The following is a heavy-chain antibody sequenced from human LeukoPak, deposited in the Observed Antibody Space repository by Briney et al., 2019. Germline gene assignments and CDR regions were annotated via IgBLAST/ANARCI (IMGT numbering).Heavy chain of an antibody. J-gene: IGHJ4*02. D-gene: IGHD4-17*01. CDR1: GFTVSSNY. CDR2: IYSGGST. V-gene: IGHV3-53*01. Sequence: GGSLRLSCAASGFTVSSNYMNWVRQAPGKGLEWVSIIYSGGSTYYADSVKGRFTISRDTSKNTLYLQMDSLRAEDTAVYYCARGDYGDSDYWGQGTLVTVSS. CDR3: ARGDYGDSDY.